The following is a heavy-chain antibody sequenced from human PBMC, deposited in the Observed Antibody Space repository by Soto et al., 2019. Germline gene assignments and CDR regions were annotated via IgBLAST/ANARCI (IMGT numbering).Heavy chain of an antibody. D-gene: IGHD4-17*01. CDR2: IYYSGST. Sequence: RGRKNKPPGKGLEWIGSIYYSGSTYYNPSLKSRVTISVDTSKNQFSLKLSSVTAADTAVYYSATDNGDYDAHFDYLGQGTPVTVS. J-gene: IGHJ4*02. V-gene: IGHV4-39*01. CDR3: ATDNGDYDAHFDY.